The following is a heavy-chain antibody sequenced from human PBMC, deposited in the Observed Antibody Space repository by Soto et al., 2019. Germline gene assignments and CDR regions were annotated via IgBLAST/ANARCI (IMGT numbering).Heavy chain of an antibody. CDR1: GGSVSNKTYY. CDR3: ARTTAVPNTLRSRYFFDY. V-gene: IGHV4-61*01. CDR2: VYYSGTT. D-gene: IGHD4-17*01. J-gene: IGHJ4*02. Sequence: SETLSLTCSVSGGSVSNKTYYWSWIRQPPGKRLEWIGYVYYSGTTNYNPPLKSRVTISVDLSKNQFSLRLSSVTTADTALYYCARTTAVPNTLRSRYFFDYWGQGTLVTVSS.